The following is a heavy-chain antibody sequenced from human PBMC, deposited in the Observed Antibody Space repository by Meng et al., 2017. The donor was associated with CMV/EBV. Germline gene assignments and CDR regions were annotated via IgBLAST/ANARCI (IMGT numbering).Heavy chain of an antibody. J-gene: IGHJ6*02. CDR2: IYYSGST. CDR1: GGSISSGDYY. CDR3: ARDIVATAYYGMDV. D-gene: IGHD5-12*01. Sequence: SETLSLTCTVSGGSISSGDYYWSWIRQPPGKGLEWIGYIYYSGSTYYNPSLKSRVTISVDTSKNQFSLKLSSVTAADTAVYYCARDIVATAYYGMDVWGQGTTVTVSS. V-gene: IGHV4-30-4*08.